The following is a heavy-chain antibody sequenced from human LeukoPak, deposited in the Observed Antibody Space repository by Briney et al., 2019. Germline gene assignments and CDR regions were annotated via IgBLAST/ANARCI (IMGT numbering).Heavy chain of an antibody. CDR1: GGSVSSGTYY. CDR2: IYYSGST. V-gene: IGHV4-61*01. Sequence: SETLSLTCTVSGGSVSSGTYYWSWIRQPPGKGLEWIGYIYYSGSTNYNPSLKGRVTISVDTSKNQFSLKLISVTAADTAVYYCARDRVRGNSNPFFDYWGQGTLVTVSS. CDR3: ARDRVRGNSNPFFDY. D-gene: IGHD4-11*01. J-gene: IGHJ4*02.